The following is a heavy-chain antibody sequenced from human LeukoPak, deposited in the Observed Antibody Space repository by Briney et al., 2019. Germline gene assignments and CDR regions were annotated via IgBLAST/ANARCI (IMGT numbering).Heavy chain of an antibody. CDR3: ARDLLARTAYYYDSSGWYFDY. V-gene: IGHV1-2*02. CDR2: INPNSGGT. J-gene: IGHJ4*02. Sequence: ASVKVSCKVSGYTLTELSVHWVRQAPGQGLEWMGWINPNSGGTNYAQKFQGRVTMTRDTSISTAYMELSRLRSDDTAVYYCARDLLARTAYYYDSSGWYFDYWGQGTLVTVSS. D-gene: IGHD3-22*01. CDR1: GYTLTELS.